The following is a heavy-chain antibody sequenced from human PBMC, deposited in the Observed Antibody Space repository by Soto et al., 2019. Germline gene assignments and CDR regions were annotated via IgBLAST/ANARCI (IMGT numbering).Heavy chain of an antibody. CDR1: GGTFSSYA. D-gene: IGHD3-22*01. J-gene: IGHJ6*02. CDR2: IIPIFGTA. Sequence: GASVKVSCKASGGTFSSYAISWVRQAPGQGLEWMGGIIPIFGTANYAQKFQGRVTITADESTSTAYMELSSLRSEDTAVYYCARHPRSSGYYYSENYYYYYGMDVWGQGTTVTVSS. CDR3: ARHPRSSGYYYSENYYYYYGMDV. V-gene: IGHV1-69*13.